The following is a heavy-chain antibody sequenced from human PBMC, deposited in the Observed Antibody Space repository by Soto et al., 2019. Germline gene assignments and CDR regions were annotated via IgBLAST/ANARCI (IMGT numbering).Heavy chain of an antibody. CDR1: GGSISSGGYS. Sequence: QLQLQESGSGLVKPSQTLSLTCAVSGGSISSGGYSWSWIRQPQGKGLEWIGYIYHSGSTYYNPSLKSRVTISVDRSKNQFSLKLSSVTAADTAVYYCARRRGFPYYYGMDVWGQGTTGTVSS. D-gene: IGHD5-12*01. V-gene: IGHV4-30-2*01. CDR2: IYHSGST. CDR3: ARRRGFPYYYGMDV. J-gene: IGHJ6*02.